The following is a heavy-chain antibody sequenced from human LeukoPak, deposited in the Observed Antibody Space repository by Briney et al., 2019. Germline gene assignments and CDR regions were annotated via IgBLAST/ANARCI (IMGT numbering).Heavy chain of an antibody. V-gene: IGHV4-4*07. D-gene: IGHD4-23*01. CDR1: GGSISSYY. J-gene: IGHJ4*02. Sequence: SETLSLTCTVSGGSISSYYWSWIRQPAGKGLEWIGRIYTSGSTNYNPSLKSRVTMSVDTSKNQFSLKLSSVTAADTAVYYCARDIYGGNPYYFDYWGQGTLVTVSS. CDR3: ARDIYGGNPYYFDY. CDR2: IYTSGST.